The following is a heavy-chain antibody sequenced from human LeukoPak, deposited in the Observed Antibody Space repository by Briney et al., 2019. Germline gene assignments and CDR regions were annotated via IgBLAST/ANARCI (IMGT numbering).Heavy chain of an antibody. J-gene: IGHJ4*02. Sequence: NPSQTLSLTCTVSGNSISSGDYYWSWIRQPAGKGLEWIGRIYTSGSTTYNPSLKSRVTISGDTSENQFSLRLSSVTAADTAVYYCASYYYDSSGYTWYYFDYWGQGTLVTVSS. V-gene: IGHV4-61*02. CDR3: ASYYYDSSGYTWYYFDY. CDR2: IYTSGST. D-gene: IGHD3-22*01. CDR1: GNSISSGDYY.